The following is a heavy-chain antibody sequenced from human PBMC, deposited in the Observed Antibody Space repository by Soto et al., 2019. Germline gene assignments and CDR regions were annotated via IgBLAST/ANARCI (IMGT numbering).Heavy chain of an antibody. CDR3: AKGSRSRGELLYLFDY. Sequence: QVQLVESGGGVVQPGRSLRLSCTASGFTFSNFGVHWVRQAPGKGLEWVASISYDGSNKYYADSVKGRFTISRDNSKNTVYLQMDSLRAEDTAVFHCAKGSRSRGELLYLFDYWGQGTLVTVSS. V-gene: IGHV3-30*18. CDR2: ISYDGSNK. CDR1: GFTFSNFG. D-gene: IGHD3-10*01. J-gene: IGHJ4*02.